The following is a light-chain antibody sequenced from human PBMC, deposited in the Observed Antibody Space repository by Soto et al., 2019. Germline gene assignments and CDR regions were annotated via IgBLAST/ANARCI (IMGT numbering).Light chain of an antibody. J-gene: IGLJ1*01. V-gene: IGLV2-11*01. CDR1: SSDVGGYNY. Sequence: QSALTQPRSVSGSPGQSVTISCTGTSSDVGGYNYVSWYQQLPGKAPKLMIYDVGKRPSGVPDRFSGSKSGNTASLTISGLQAEDEAHYYCYSYAGNSYAFGTGTKAPS. CDR2: DVG. CDR3: YSYAGNSYA.